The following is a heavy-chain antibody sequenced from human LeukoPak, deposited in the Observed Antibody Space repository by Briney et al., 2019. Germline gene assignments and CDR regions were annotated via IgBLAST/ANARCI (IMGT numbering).Heavy chain of an antibody. CDR3: ARDVTWGMFDY. CDR2: ISSSGSTI. Sequence: GGSLRLSCAASGFTFSDYYMSWIRQAPGKGLEWVSYISSSGSTIYYADSVKGRFTISRDNAKNTLYLQMNSLRAEDTAVYYYARDVTWGMFDYWGQGTLVTVSS. D-gene: IGHD3-16*01. J-gene: IGHJ4*02. CDR1: GFTFSDYY. V-gene: IGHV3-11*04.